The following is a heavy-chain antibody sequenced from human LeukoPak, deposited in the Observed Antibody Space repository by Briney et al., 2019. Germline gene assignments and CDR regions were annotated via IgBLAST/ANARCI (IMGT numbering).Heavy chain of an antibody. D-gene: IGHD3-16*01. V-gene: IGHV3-20*04. CDR1: GFTFDDYG. CDR2: INWNGGST. Sequence: RPGGSLRLSCAASGFTFDDYGMSWVRQAPGKGLEWFSGINWNGGSTGYADSVKGRFTISRDNAKNSLYLQMNSLRAADTALYYCSRVFLSSGDYVWGSFLGFDYWGQGTLVTVSS. J-gene: IGHJ4*02. CDR3: SRVFLSSGDYVWGSFLGFDY.